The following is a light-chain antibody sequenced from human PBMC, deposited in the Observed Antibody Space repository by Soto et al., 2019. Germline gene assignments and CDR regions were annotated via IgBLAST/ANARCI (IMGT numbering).Light chain of an antibody. CDR3: QQYYSYPLT. Sequence: AIRMTQSPSSLSASTGDRVTITCRASQGISSYLAWYQQKPGKAPKLLIYAASTLQSGVSSRFSGSGSGTDFTLTISCMQSEAFATYYCQQYYSYPLTCGQGTRLEIK. CDR2: AAS. CDR1: QGISSY. J-gene: IGKJ5*01. V-gene: IGKV1-8*01.